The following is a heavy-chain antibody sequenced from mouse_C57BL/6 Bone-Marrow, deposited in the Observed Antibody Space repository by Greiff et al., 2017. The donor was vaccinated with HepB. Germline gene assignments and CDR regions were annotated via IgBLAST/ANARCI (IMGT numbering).Heavy chain of an antibody. J-gene: IGHJ3*01. CDR1: GFTFSSYG. D-gene: IGHD1-1*01. Sequence: EVHLVESGGDLVKPGGSLKLSCAASGFTFSSYGMSWVRQTPDKRLEWVATISSGGSYTYYPDSVKGRFTISRDNAKNTLYLQMSSLKSEDTAMYYCARQILITTVVAPFAYWGQGTLVTVSA. V-gene: IGHV5-6*01. CDR2: ISSGGSYT. CDR3: ARQILITTVVAPFAY.